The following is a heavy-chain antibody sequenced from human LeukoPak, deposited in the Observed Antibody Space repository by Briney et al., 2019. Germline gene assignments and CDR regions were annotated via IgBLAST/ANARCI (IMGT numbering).Heavy chain of an antibody. D-gene: IGHD4-17*01. CDR3: ARRYGDYGFGYFDY. CDR1: GGPISHYS. J-gene: IGHJ4*02. V-gene: IGHV4-59*08. CDR2: IYSSGSP. Sequence: SETLSLTCTVSGGPISHYSWRWIRQPPGKGLELIGYIYSSGSPNYNSSLKSRVSISVDTSKNQFSLKLSSVTAADTAVYYCARRYGDYGFGYFDYWGQGTLVTVSS.